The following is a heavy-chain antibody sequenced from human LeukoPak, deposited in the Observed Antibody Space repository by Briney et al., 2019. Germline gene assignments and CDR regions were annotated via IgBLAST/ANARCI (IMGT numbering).Heavy chain of an antibody. D-gene: IGHD3-22*01. CDR2: INPNSGGT. CDR3: ARDRWDYYDSSGYYYFDY. Sequence: GASVKVSCKASGYTFTGYYMHWVRQAPGQGLEWMGWINPNSGGTNYAQKFQGRVTMTRDTSISTAYMELSRLRSDDTAVYYCARDRWDYYDSSGYYYFDYWGQGTLVTVSS. CDR1: GYTFTGYY. J-gene: IGHJ4*02. V-gene: IGHV1-2*02.